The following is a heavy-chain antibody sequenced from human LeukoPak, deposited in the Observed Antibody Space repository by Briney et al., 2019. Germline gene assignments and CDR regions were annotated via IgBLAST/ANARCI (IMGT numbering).Heavy chain of an antibody. CDR3: ARGRRSGWYPYYFDY. D-gene: IGHD6-19*01. V-gene: IGHV4-34*01. J-gene: IGHJ4*02. Sequence: SETLSLTCAVYGGSFSGYYWSWIRQPPGKGLEWIGEINHSGSTNYNPSLKSRVTISVDTSKNQFSLKLSPVTAADTAVYYCARGRRSGWYPYYFDYWGQGTLVTVSS. CDR1: GGSFSGYY. CDR2: INHSGST.